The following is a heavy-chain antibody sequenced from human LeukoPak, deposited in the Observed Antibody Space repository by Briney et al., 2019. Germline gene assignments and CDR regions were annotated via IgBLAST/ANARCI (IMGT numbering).Heavy chain of an antibody. J-gene: IGHJ4*02. V-gene: IGHV3-7*01. CDR3: AREAHSSGWDLYFDY. D-gene: IGHD6-19*01. Sequence: GGSLRLSCAASGFTFSSYWMSWVRQAPGKGLEWVANIKQDGSEKYYVDSVKGRFTISRDNAKNSLYLQMNSLRAEDTAVYYCAREAHSSGWDLYFDYWGQGTLVTVSS. CDR1: GFTFSSYW. CDR2: IKQDGSEK.